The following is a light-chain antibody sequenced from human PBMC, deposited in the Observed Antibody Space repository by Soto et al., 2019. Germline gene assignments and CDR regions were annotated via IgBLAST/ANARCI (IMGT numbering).Light chain of an antibody. CDR1: QSISSY. CDR3: QQSYSTPPRT. CDR2: AAS. V-gene: IGKV1-39*01. Sequence: DIQMTQSPSSLSASVGDRVTITCRASQSISSYLNWYQQKPGKAPKLLIYAASRLQSGVPSRFSGSGSGTDFTLTISSLQPEDFATYYWQQSYSTPPRTFGPGTKVDIK. J-gene: IGKJ3*01.